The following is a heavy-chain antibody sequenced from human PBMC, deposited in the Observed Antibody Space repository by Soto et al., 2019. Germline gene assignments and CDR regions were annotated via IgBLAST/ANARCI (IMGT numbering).Heavy chain of an antibody. CDR1: GYTFTSYA. CDR3: ARGNDFWSGYPFSPDDAFDI. Sequence: ASVKVSCKASGYTFTSYAMHWVRQAPGQRLEWMGMINAGNGNTNYAQKFQGRVTMTRDTSTSTVYMELSSLRSEDTAVYYCARGNDFWSGYPFSPDDAFDIWGQGTMVTVSS. J-gene: IGHJ3*02. V-gene: IGHV1-3*01. CDR2: INAGNGNT. D-gene: IGHD3-3*01.